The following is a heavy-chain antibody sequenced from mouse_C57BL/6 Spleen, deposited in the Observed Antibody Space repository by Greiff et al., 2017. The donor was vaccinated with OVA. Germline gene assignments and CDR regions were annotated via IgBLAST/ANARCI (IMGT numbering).Heavy chain of an antibody. Sequence: VKLQQPGAELVRPGSSVKLSCKASGYTFTSYWMHWVKQRPIQGLEWIGNIDPSDSETHYNQKFKDKATLTVDKSSSTAYMQLSSLTSEDSAVYYCARWGSVVVDFDVWGTGTTVTVSS. CDR3: ARWGSVVVDFDV. D-gene: IGHD1-1*01. CDR1: GYTFTSYW. J-gene: IGHJ1*03. V-gene: IGHV1-52*01. CDR2: IDPSDSET.